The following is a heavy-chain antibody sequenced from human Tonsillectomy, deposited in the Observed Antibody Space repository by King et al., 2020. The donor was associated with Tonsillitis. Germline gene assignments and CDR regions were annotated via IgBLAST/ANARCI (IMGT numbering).Heavy chain of an antibody. CDR1: GFTFSTYI. J-gene: IGHJ6*03. CDR3: ARSPDYYFYYHMDV. V-gene: IGHV3-21*01. Sequence: VQLVESGGGLVKPGGSLRLSCAASGFTFSTYIMNWVRQAPGKGLEWVSSISSSSSFIFYADSVKGRFTISRDDAKNSLFLQMCSLRAEDTAVYYCARSPDYYFYYHMDVWGKGTTVTVSS. CDR2: ISSSSSFI.